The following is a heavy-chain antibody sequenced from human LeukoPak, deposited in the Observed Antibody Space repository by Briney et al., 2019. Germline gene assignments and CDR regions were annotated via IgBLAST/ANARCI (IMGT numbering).Heavy chain of an antibody. CDR2: ISSGGSTI. Sequence: PGGSLRLSCAASGFTFSEYFMSWIRQAPGKGLEWVSYISSGGSTIHFADSVKGRFTISRDNTKNSLYLQMNSLRAEDTAVYYCARIGSYGSGYYYYYYMDVWGKGTTVTVSS. D-gene: IGHD3-10*01. J-gene: IGHJ6*03. CDR1: GFTFSEYF. V-gene: IGHV3-11*04. CDR3: ARIGSYGSGYYYYYYMDV.